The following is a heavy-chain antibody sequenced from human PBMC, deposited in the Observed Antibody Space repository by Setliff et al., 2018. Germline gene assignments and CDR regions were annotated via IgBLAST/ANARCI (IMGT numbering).Heavy chain of an antibody. CDR2: FYNSGNT. D-gene: IGHD3-22*01. CDR1: GGSISSGTYY. J-gene: IGHJ5*02. V-gene: IGHV4-31*03. CDR3: ARAHTWSLPNDNSGYPGWFDP. Sequence: SETLSLTCTVSGGSISSGTYYWSWIRQHPGKGLEWIGYFYNSGNTYYNPSLKSRFTISFDTPKNQFSLKLSSVTAADTAVYYCARAHTWSLPNDNSGYPGWFDPWGQGTLVTAPQ.